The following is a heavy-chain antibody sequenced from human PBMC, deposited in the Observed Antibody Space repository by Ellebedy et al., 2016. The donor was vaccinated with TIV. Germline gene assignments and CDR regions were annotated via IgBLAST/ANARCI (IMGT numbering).Heavy chain of an antibody. V-gene: IGHV1-8*01. Sequence: ASVKVSXKASGYIFTSYDISWVRQAAGQGLEWMGWMTPNSGNTAYAQKFQGRLTMTGNTSIGTAYMELSSLRSEDTAVNYCARVDTTVRERYYMDVWGKGTTVTVSS. J-gene: IGHJ6*03. CDR3: ARVDTTVRERYYMDV. CDR2: MTPNSGNT. CDR1: GYIFTSYD. D-gene: IGHD3-10*01.